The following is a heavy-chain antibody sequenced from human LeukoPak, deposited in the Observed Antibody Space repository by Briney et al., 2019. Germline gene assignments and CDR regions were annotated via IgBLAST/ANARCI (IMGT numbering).Heavy chain of an antibody. D-gene: IGHD3-10*01. J-gene: IGHJ4*02. V-gene: IGHV3-7*01. CDR2: IKEDGSEI. CDR1: GFTFNNCW. Sequence: PGGSLRLACAASGFTFNNCWMSWVRQAPGKGLEWVANIKEDGSEIYYVDSVKGRFTISRDNTKNSVYLQMNSLRPEDTAVYYCTKQLGGSGSHWGQGTLVTVSS. CDR3: TKQLGGSGSH.